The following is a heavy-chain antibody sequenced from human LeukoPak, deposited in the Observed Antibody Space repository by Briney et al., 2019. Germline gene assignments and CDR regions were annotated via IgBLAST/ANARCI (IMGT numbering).Heavy chain of an antibody. CDR3: AKVHRGYFDWIDYFDY. CDR1: GFTFSSYG. Sequence: GGSLRLSCAASGFTFSSYGMHWVRQAPGKGLEWVAVISYDGSNKYYADSVKGRFTISRDNSKNTLYLQMNSLRAEDTAVYYCAKVHRGYFDWIDYFDYWGQGTLVTVSS. D-gene: IGHD3-9*01. CDR2: ISYDGSNK. V-gene: IGHV3-30*18. J-gene: IGHJ4*02.